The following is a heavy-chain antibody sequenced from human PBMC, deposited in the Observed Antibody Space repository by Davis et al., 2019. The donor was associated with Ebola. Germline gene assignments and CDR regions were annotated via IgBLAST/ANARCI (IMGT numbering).Heavy chain of an antibody. Sequence: GESLKISCAASGFTFSGSWMSWVRQAPGKGLEWVANIKQDGSETYYVDSVKGRFTISRDNSKNTLYLQMNSLRAEDTAVYYCAREGKYRDESRTFDYWGQGTLVTVSS. J-gene: IGHJ4*02. V-gene: IGHV3-7*01. CDR3: AREGKYRDESRTFDY. D-gene: IGHD2-2*01. CDR1: GFTFSGSW. CDR2: IKQDGSET.